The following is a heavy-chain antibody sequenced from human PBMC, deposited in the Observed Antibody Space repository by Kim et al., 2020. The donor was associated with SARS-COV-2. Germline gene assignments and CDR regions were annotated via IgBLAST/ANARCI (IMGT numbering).Heavy chain of an antibody. CDR3: AGSGNDGAFDL. J-gene: IGHJ3*01. CDR1: GCTFTSYS. D-gene: IGHD3-3*01. CDR2: IIPILGIA. Sequence: SVKVSCKASGCTFTSYSISWVRQAPGQGLEWMGMIIPILGIANYAQKFQGRVTITADKSTSTAYMELSSLRSEDTAVYYCAGSGNDGAFDLWGLGTMFT. V-gene: IGHV1-69*02.